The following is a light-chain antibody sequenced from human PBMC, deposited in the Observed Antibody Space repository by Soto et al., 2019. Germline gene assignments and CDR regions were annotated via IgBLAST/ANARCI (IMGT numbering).Light chain of an antibody. J-gene: IGKJ3*01. Sequence: EMVMTQSPATLSVSPGERVTLSCRSSESVHRNLAWYQQKPGQGPSLLIYYASTRATGVPDRFTGSGSGTEFTLTISSLQSEDFGVYHCQHYSTWPPTVGPGTKVEIK. V-gene: IGKV3-15*01. CDR3: QHYSTWPPT. CDR1: ESVHRN. CDR2: YAS.